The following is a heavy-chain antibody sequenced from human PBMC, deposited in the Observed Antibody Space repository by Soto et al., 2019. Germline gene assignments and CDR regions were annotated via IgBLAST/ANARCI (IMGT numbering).Heavy chain of an antibody. V-gene: IGHV3-30*18. CDR2: ISYDGSNK. Sequence: QVPLVESGGGVVQPGRSLRLSCAASGFTFSSYGMHWVRQAPGNGLEWVAVISYDGSNKYYADSVKGRFTISRDNSKNTMYLQMNSLRAEDTAVYYCAKDGSYDFWSGPALLGEYCYGIDVRGQGTTVTVSS. CDR3: AKDGSYDFWSGPALLGEYCYGIDV. D-gene: IGHD3-3*01. CDR1: GFTFSSYG. J-gene: IGHJ6*02.